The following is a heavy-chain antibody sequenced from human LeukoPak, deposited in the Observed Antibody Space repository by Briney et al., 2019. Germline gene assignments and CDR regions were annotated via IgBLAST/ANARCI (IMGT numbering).Heavy chain of an antibody. CDR1: GGSISSGDYY. Sequence: SETLSLTCTVSGGSISSGDYYWSWIRQPPGKGLEWIGYIYYSRSTYYNPSLKSRVTISVDTSKNRFSLKLSSVTAADTAVYYCARVVPAAAFDYWGQGTLVTVSS. CDR2: IYYSRST. J-gene: IGHJ4*02. CDR3: ARVVPAAAFDY. D-gene: IGHD2-2*01. V-gene: IGHV4-30-4*01.